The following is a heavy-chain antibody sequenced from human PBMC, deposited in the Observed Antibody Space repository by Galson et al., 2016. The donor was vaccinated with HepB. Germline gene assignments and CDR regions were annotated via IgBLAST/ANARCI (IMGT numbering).Heavy chain of an antibody. CDR2: ISGSGGST. Sequence: SLRLSCAASGFTFSSYAMSWVRQAPGEGLEWVSAISGSGGSTYYADSVKGRFTISRDNSKNTLYLQMNSLRAEDTAVYYCAKDLGFLVGLFFDSYYYYGMDVWGQGTTVTVSS. D-gene: IGHD3-3*01. CDR1: GFTFSSYA. V-gene: IGHV3-23*01. CDR3: AKDLGFLVGLFFDSYYYYGMDV. J-gene: IGHJ6*02.